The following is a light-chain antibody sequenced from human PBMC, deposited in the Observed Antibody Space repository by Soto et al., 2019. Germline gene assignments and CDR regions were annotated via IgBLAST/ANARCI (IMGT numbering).Light chain of an antibody. CDR3: SSYAGSNNSYV. CDR1: SSDVGGYNY. V-gene: IGLV2-8*01. CDR2: EVS. Sequence: QSALTQPPSASGSPGQSVTISCTGTSSDVGGYNYVPWYQQHPGKAPKLMIYEVSKRPSGVPDRFSGSKSGNTASLTVSGLQAEDEADYYCSSYAGSNNSYVFGTGTKLTVL. J-gene: IGLJ1*01.